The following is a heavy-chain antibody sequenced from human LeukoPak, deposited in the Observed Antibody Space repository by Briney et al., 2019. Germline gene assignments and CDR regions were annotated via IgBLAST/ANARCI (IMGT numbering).Heavy chain of an antibody. CDR1: GFTLSSCG. D-gene: IGHD3-10*01. V-gene: IGHV3-30*18. Sequence: GGSLRLSCVASGFTLSSCGMHWVRQAPGKGLEWVVVITYDGITTYSDDSVKGRFTISRDTSKSTLHLQMNNLRPEDTAVYFCVKEQGSGYYRTADYWGQGTLVTVSS. CDR3: VKEQGSGYYRTADY. CDR2: ITYDGITT. J-gene: IGHJ4*02.